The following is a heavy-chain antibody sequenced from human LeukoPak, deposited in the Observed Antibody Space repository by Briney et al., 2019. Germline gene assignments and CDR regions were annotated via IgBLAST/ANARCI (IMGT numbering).Heavy chain of an antibody. Sequence: SQTLSLTCAISGDSVSSNSAAWNWIRQSPSRGLEWLRRTYYRSKCYNDYAVSVKGRITINPDTSKNQFSLQLNSVTPEDTAVYYCARGYSSSWYFDYWGQGTLVTVSS. J-gene: IGHJ4*02. V-gene: IGHV6-1*01. CDR1: GDSVSSNSAA. CDR2: TYYRSKCYN. D-gene: IGHD6-13*01. CDR3: ARGYSSSWYFDY.